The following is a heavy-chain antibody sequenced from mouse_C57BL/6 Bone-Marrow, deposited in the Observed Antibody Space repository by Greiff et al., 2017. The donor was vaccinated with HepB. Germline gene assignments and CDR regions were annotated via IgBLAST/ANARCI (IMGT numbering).Heavy chain of an antibody. D-gene: IGHD1-1*01. CDR2: IDPEDGET. Sequence: EVKLMESGAELVKPGASVKLSCTASGFNIKDYYMHWVKQRTEQGLEWIGRIDPEDGETKYAPKFQGKATITADTSSNTAYLQLSSLTSEDTAVYYCAFTTVVDWYFDVWGTGTTVTVSS. V-gene: IGHV14-2*01. CDR1: GFNIKDYY. CDR3: AFTTVVDWYFDV. J-gene: IGHJ1*03.